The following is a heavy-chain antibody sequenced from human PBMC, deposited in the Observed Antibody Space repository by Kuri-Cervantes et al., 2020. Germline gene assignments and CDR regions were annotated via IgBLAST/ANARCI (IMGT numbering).Heavy chain of an antibody. V-gene: IGHV4-39*07. J-gene: IGHJ4*02. CDR3: ARGGVAGKYYFDY. CDR2: INHSGST. Sequence: SETLSLTCTVSGGSISSNSYYWGWIRLPPGKRLEWIGEINHSGSTNYNPSLKSRVTISVDTSKNQFSLKLSSVTAADTAVYYCARGGVAGKYYFDYWGQGTLVTVSS. D-gene: IGHD6-19*01. CDR1: GGSISSNSYY.